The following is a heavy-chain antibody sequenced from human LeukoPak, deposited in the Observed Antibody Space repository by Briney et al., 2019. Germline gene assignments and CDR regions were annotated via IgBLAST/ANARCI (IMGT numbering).Heavy chain of an antibody. CDR2: IWYDGSNK. J-gene: IGHJ4*01. Sequence: GGSLRLSCAASGFTFSSYGMHWVRQAPGKGLEWVAVIWYDGSNKYYADSVKGRFTISRDNSKNMVYLQVNSLSAEDTALYYCAKDRCSSTTCYGEYWGQGTLVTVSS. V-gene: IGHV3-33*03. CDR1: GFTFSSYG. CDR3: AKDRCSSTTCYGEY. D-gene: IGHD2-2*01.